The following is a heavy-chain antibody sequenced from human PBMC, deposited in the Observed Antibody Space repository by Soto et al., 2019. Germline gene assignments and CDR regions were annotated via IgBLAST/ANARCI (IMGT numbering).Heavy chain of an antibody. CDR2: IYHSGST. Sequence: SETLSLTCAVSGYSISSGYYWGWIRQPPGKGLEWIGSIYHSGSTYYNPSLKSRVTISVDTSKNQFSLKLSSVTAADTAVYYCAREPYGDSFYFDYWGQGTLVTVSS. CDR1: GYSISSGYY. V-gene: IGHV4-38-2*02. D-gene: IGHD4-17*01. J-gene: IGHJ4*02. CDR3: AREPYGDSFYFDY.